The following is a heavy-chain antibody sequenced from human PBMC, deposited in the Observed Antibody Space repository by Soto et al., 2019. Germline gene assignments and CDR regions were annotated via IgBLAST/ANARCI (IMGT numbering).Heavy chain of an antibody. Sequence: QLQLQESGPGLVKPSETLSLTCTVSGGSISSSSYYWGWIRQPPGKGLEWIGSIYYSGSTYYNPSLKSRVTISVDTSKNQFSLKLSSVTAADTAVYYCARLDPENWFDPWGQGTLVTVSS. CDR1: GGSISSSSYY. J-gene: IGHJ5*02. CDR3: ARLDPENWFDP. V-gene: IGHV4-39*01. CDR2: IYYSGST.